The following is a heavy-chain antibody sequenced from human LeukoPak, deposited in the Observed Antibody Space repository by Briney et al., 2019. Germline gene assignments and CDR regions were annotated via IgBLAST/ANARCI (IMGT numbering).Heavy chain of an antibody. V-gene: IGHV4-30-2*01. CDR3: ASQDCGGDCSSRYFDL. CDR1: GGSISSGGYY. J-gene: IGHJ2*01. Sequence: SETLSLTCTVSGGSISSGGYYWSWIRQPPGKGLEWVGYIYHSGSTYYNPSLKSRVTISVDRSKNQFSLKLSSVTAADTAVYYCASQDCGGDCSSRYFDLWGRGTLVTVSS. D-gene: IGHD2-21*02. CDR2: IYHSGST.